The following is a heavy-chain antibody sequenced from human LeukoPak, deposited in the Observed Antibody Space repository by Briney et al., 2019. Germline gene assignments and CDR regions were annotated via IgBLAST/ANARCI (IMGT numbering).Heavy chain of an antibody. V-gene: IGHV3-21*01. D-gene: IGHD3-10*01. Sequence: GGSLRLSCAASGFTFSSYSMNWVRQAPGKGLEWVSSISSSSSYIYYADSVKGRFTISRDNAKNSLYLQMNSLRAEDTAVYYCARDLRLRGGVFDYWGQGTLVFVSS. J-gene: IGHJ4*02. CDR2: ISSSSSYI. CDR1: GFTFSSYS. CDR3: ARDLRLRGGVFDY.